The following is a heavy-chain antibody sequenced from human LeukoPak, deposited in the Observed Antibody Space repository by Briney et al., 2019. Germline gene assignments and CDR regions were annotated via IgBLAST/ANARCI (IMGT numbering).Heavy chain of an antibody. CDR2: INHSGST. J-gene: IGHJ4*02. Sequence: SETLSLTCAVYGGSFSGYYWSWVRQPPGKGVEWVGEINHSGSTNYNPSLKSRVTISVDTSKNQFSLKLSSVTAADTAVYYCNIVVVPAASNFDYWGQGTLVTVSS. V-gene: IGHV4-34*01. CDR3: NIVVVPAASNFDY. CDR1: GGSFSGYY. D-gene: IGHD2-2*01.